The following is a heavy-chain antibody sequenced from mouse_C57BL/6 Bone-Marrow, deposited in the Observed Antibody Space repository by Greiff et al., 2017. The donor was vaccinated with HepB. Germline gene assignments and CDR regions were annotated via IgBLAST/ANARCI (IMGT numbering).Heavy chain of an antibody. Sequence: EVKLMESGGGLVQPKGSLKLSCAASGFSFNTYAMNWVRQAPGKGLEWVARIRSKSNNYATYYADSVKDRFTISRDDSESMLYLQMNNLKTEDTAMYYCVRQHYGYDGYYFDYWGQGTTLTVSS. CDR3: VRQHYGYDGYYFDY. V-gene: IGHV10-1*01. J-gene: IGHJ2*01. CDR2: IRSKSNNYAT. D-gene: IGHD2-2*01. CDR1: GFSFNTYA.